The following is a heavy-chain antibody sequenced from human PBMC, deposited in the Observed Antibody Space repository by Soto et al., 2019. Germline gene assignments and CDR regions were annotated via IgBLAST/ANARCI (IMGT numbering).Heavy chain of an antibody. V-gene: IGHV1-18*01. D-gene: IGHD1-1*01. Sequence: QVHLVQSGAEVKKPGASVKVSCKGSGYAFTTYGITWVRQAPGQGLEWMGWISAHNGNTNYAQKLQGRVTAHMELRSLRSDDTAVYYCARGRYGDYWGQGALVTVSS. CDR1: GYAFTTYG. CDR2: ISAHNGNT. J-gene: IGHJ4*02. CDR3: ARGRYGDY.